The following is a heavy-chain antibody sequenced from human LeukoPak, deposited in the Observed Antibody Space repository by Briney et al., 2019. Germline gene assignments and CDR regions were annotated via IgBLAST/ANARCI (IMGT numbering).Heavy chain of an antibody. Sequence: GGSLRLSCAASGFTFSSYWVSWVRQAPGKGLEWVANIKQDGNEKYYVDSVKGRFTISRDNAKNSLYLQMNSLRAEDTAVYYCARGVLRYFDWPATDAFDIWGQGTMVTVSS. CDR1: GFTFSSYW. V-gene: IGHV3-7*04. J-gene: IGHJ3*02. CDR3: ARGVLRYFDWPATDAFDI. D-gene: IGHD3-9*01. CDR2: IKQDGNEK.